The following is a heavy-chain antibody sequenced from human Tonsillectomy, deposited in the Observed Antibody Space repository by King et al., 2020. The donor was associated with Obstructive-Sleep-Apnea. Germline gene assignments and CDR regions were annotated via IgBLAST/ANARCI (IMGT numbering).Heavy chain of an antibody. J-gene: IGHJ4*02. D-gene: IGHD1-20*01. CDR1: GFTFSGFA. V-gene: IGHV3-73*01. Sequence: VQLVESGGGLVQPGGSLKLPCAAAGFTFSGFALHWARQASGKGLEWVVRIRSKTNSFPQGYAASVKGRFTISRDDSKNTADPQMNSLKTEDTAVYYCTSRGITGTTADYWGQGTLVTVSS. CDR3: TSRGITGTTADY. CDR2: IRSKTNSFPQ.